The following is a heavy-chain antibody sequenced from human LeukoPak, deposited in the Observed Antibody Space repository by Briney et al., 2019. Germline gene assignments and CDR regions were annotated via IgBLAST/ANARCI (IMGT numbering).Heavy chain of an antibody. CDR2: ISGSGGTT. V-gene: IGHV3-23*01. Sequence: GGSLRLSCTASEFTFNNYVMSWVRQAPGKGLEWVSSISGSGGTTYYAASGKGRFTISRDNSKNTVYLEMNSLSVEDTATYYCIRDFRSADLWGQGTLVTVTS. CDR1: EFTFNNYV. J-gene: IGHJ5*02. D-gene: IGHD5-24*01. CDR3: IRDFRSADL.